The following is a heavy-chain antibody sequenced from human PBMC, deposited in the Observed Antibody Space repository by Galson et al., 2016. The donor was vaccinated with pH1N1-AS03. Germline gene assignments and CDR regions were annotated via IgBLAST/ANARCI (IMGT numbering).Heavy chain of an antibody. D-gene: IGHD6-13*01. CDR2: ISSSGGST. CDR1: GFTFSRNA. J-gene: IGHJ4*02. CDR3: VRGDPVTAGGTGCDY. V-gene: IGHV3-64*01. Sequence: SLRLSCAASGFTFSRNAMYWVRQAPGKGLEFVSAISSSGGSTYYANSVKDRFIISRDNSKIMLYLQMGSLRAEDKAVYYCVRGDPVTAGGTGCDYWGQGTLVTVSS.